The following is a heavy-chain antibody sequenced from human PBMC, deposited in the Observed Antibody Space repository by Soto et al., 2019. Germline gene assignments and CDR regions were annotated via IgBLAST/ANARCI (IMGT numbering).Heavy chain of an antibody. CDR1: GFTFNNYA. CDR2: ISYDGINK. V-gene: IGHV3-30-3*01. CDR3: ARGSRVSWGSDDAFDI. J-gene: IGHJ3*02. D-gene: IGHD6-13*01. Sequence: ESGGGVVQPGRSLRLSCAASGFTFNNYAVHWVRQAPGKGLEWVAVISYDGINKYYADSVKGRFTISRDNSKNTLYLQMTSLRPEDTGVYYCARGSRVSWGSDDAFDIWGQGTMVTVSP.